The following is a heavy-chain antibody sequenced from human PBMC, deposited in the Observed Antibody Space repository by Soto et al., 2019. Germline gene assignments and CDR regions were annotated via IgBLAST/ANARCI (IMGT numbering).Heavy chain of an antibody. CDR2: IVVGSGNT. Sequence: ASVKVSCKASGFTFSSTALQWVRQARGQRLEWIGWIVVGSGNTNYAQKFQQRVTITRDMSTSTAYMELSSLRSEDTAVYYCAGGGFGRLLYHPSQYYYDMDVWG. CDR3: AGGGFGRLLYHPSQYYYDMDV. D-gene: IGHD3-10*01. V-gene: IGHV1-58*01. CDR1: GFTFSSTA. J-gene: IGHJ6*02.